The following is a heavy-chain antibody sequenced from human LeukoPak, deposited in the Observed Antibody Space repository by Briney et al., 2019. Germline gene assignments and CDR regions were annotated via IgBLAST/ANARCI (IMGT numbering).Heavy chain of an antibody. CDR2: IDPDDSQS. CDR3: ARANWATSAFDY. D-gene: IGHD7-27*01. J-gene: IGHJ4*02. Sequence: GESLKISCKASGYKFTNYWIGWVRQMPGKGLEWMGIIDPDDSQSAYSPSFEGQVTISVDKSIRTAYLQWSSLKTSDTAMYYCARANWATSAFDYWGQGTLVTVSS. CDR1: GYKFTNYW. V-gene: IGHV5-51*01.